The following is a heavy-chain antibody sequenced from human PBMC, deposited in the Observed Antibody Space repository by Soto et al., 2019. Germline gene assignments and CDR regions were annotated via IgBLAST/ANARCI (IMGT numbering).Heavy chain of an antibody. D-gene: IGHD1-1*01. CDR1: GGSISSGYCK. Sequence: QVQLQESGPGLVKPSQTLSLTCTVSGGSISSGYCKWSWLPQPPGMGLEWIGYIYYSGYNYNTPSTESRATMPVASSKHLLPLKSSSATPADTALYYCARSDNDVPFEYWGQGTRVTVSS. CDR3: ARSDNDVPFEY. J-gene: IGHJ4*02. V-gene: IGHV4-30-4*01. CDR2: IYYSGYN.